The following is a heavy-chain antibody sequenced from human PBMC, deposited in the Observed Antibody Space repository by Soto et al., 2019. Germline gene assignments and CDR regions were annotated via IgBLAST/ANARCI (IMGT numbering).Heavy chain of an antibody. J-gene: IGHJ4*02. Sequence: GASVKVSCKASGYTFTSYAMHWVRQAPGQRLEWMGWINAGNGNTKYSQKFQGRVTITRDTSASTAYMELSSLRSEDTAVYYCARESKIDYDILTGYYLDPQGLDYWGQGTLVTVSS. CDR2: INAGNGNT. V-gene: IGHV1-3*01. D-gene: IGHD3-9*01. CDR1: GYTFTSYA. CDR3: ARESKIDYDILTGYYLDPQGLDY.